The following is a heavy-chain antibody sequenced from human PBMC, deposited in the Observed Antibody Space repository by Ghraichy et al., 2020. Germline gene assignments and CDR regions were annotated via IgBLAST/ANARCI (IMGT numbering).Heavy chain of an antibody. CDR3: ARGFGGLALG. D-gene: IGHD4-23*01. CDR1: GGSFSGYY. Sequence: SETLSLTCAVYGGSFSGYYWSWIRQPPGKGLEWIGEINHSGSTNYNPSLKSRVTISVDTSKNQFSLKLSSVTAADTAVYYCARGFGGLALGWGQGTLVTVFS. V-gene: IGHV4-34*01. J-gene: IGHJ4*02. CDR2: INHSGST.